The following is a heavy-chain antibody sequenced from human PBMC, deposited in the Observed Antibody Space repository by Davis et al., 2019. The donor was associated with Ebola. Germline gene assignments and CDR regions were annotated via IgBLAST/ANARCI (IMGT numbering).Heavy chain of an antibody. D-gene: IGHD3-22*01. CDR2: IIPILGIA. J-gene: IGHJ6*02. CDR3: ARDFDSSGYGMDV. V-gene: IGHV1-69*04. Sequence: SVKVSCKASGGTFSSYAISWVRQAPGQGLEWMGRIIPILGIANYAQKFQGRVTITADKSTSTAYVELSSLRSEDTAVYYCARDFDSSGYGMDVWGQGTTVTVSS. CDR1: GGTFSSYA.